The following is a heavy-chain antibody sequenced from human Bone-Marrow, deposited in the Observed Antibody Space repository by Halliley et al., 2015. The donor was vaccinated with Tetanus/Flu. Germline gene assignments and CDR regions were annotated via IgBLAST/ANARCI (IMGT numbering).Heavy chain of an antibody. J-gene: IGHJ4*02. CDR2: IYYTGSP. D-gene: IGHD2-15*01. CDR3: AREDCSGGSCYYFDY. V-gene: IGHV4-59*01. CDR1: GDPITNFY. Sequence: TLSLTCTVSGDPITNFYWSWIRQPPGKGLEWIGCIYYTGSPRYNPSLKSRVTISLDPSKNQFSLRLTSVTAADTAVYYCAREDCSGGSCYYFDYWGQGTLVTVSS.